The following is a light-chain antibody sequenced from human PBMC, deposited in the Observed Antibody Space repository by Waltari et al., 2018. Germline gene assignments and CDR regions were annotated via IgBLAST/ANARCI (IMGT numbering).Light chain of an antibody. V-gene: IGLV2-14*03. CDR3: SSQSSDDVVL. Sequence: QSALTQPASVSGSLGQSITISCTGTSSAVGTYNSVSWYQDHPGQGPKVIIYDVSDRPSGVSARFSGSKSGNTASLTISGLQAEDEADYYCSSQSSDDVVLFGGGTKVTVL. CDR1: SSAVGTYNS. CDR2: DVS. J-gene: IGLJ3*02.